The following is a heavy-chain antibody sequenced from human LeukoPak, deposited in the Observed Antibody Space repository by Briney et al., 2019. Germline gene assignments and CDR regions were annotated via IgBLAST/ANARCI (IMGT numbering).Heavy chain of an antibody. Sequence: ETLSLTCAVYGGSFSGYYWSWIRQPPGKGLEWIGEINHSGSTNYNPSLKSRVTISVDTSKNQFSLKLSSVTAADTAVYYCARGRPGYCSGGSCYAGDDYWGQGTLVTVSS. CDR3: ARGRPGYCSGGSCYAGDDY. CDR1: GGSFSGYY. V-gene: IGHV4-34*01. D-gene: IGHD2-15*01. J-gene: IGHJ4*02. CDR2: INHSGST.